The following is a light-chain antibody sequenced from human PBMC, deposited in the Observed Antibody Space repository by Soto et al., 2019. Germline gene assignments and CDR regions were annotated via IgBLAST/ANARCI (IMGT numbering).Light chain of an antibody. CDR2: GNS. CDR3: QSYDSSLSGFYV. V-gene: IGLV1-40*01. Sequence: QAVVTQPPSVSGAPGQRVTISCTGSSSNIGAGYDVHWYQQLPGTAPKLLIYGNSNRPSGVPDRFSGSKSGTSASLAITGLQAEYEADYSCQSYDSSLSGFYVFGTGTKLTVL. CDR1: SSNIGAGYD. J-gene: IGLJ1*01.